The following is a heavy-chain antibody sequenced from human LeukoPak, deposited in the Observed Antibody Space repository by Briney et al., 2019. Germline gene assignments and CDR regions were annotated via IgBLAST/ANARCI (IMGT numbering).Heavy chain of an antibody. D-gene: IGHD3-3*01. CDR2: INNDGSST. V-gene: IGHV3-74*01. CDR1: GFIFSDHW. CDR3: VRERNNFWSGHHSIFDS. Sequence: PGGSLRLSCAASGFIFSDHWMHWVRQAPGKGLVWLSRINNDGSSTIYADSVKGRFTFSRDNAENTLFLEMSSLGVEDTAVYYCVRERNNFWSGHHSIFDSWGQGTLVTVSS. J-gene: IGHJ4*02.